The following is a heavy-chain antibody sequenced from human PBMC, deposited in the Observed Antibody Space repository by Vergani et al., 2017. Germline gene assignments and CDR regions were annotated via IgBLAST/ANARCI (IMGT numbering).Heavy chain of an antibody. CDR1: GFSLSTSGVG. Sequence: QITLKESGPTLVKPTQTLTLTCTFSGFSLSTSGVGVGWIRQPPGQALEWLALIYWDDDKRYSPSLKSRLTITKDTSKNQVVLTMTNMDPVDTATYYCAHRTTVTIYDAFDIWGQGTMVTVSS. D-gene: IGHD4-17*01. CDR3: AHRTTVTIYDAFDI. J-gene: IGHJ3*02. V-gene: IGHV2-5*02. CDR2: IYWDDDK.